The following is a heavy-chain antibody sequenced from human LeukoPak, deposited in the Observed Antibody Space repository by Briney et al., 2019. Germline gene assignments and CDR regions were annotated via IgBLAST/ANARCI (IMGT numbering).Heavy chain of an antibody. CDR1: GFTFSGSA. CDR2: IRSEANSYAT. J-gene: IGHJ6*03. CDR3: TRHGGDIPVVYYYYMDV. D-gene: IGHD2-21*02. V-gene: IGHV3-73*01. Sequence: AGGSLRLSCAASGFTFSGSAMHWVRQASGKGLEWFGRIRSEANSYATAYAASVKGRFTISRDDSKNTAYLQMNSLKTEDTAVYYCTRHGGDIPVVYYYYMDVWGKGTTVTVSS.